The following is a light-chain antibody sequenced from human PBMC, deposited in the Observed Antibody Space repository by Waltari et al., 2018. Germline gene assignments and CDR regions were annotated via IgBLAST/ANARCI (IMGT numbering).Light chain of an antibody. Sequence: SSELTQDPAVSVALGQTVRITCQGDSLRRSYASWYQQRPGQAPIPVLYGQDNRPAGIPDRFSGSTSGNTASLTITGAQAEDEADYYCLSRDTSSTRLFGGGTRLTV. J-gene: IGLJ2*01. V-gene: IGLV3-19*01. CDR1: SLRRSY. CDR2: GQD. CDR3: LSRDTSSTRL.